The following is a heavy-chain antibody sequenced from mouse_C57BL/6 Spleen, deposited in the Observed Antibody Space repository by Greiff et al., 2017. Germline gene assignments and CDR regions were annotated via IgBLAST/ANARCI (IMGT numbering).Heavy chain of an antibody. Sequence: VQLQQPGAELVKPGASVKMSCKASGYTFTSYWITWVKQRPGQGLEWIGDIYPGSGSTNYNEKFKSKATLTVDTSSSTAYMQRSSLTSEDSAVYYCARFELGRGDYFDYWGQGTTLTVSS. CDR3: ARFELGRGDYFDY. D-gene: IGHD4-1*01. CDR1: GYTFTSYW. J-gene: IGHJ2*01. V-gene: IGHV1-55*01. CDR2: IYPGSGST.